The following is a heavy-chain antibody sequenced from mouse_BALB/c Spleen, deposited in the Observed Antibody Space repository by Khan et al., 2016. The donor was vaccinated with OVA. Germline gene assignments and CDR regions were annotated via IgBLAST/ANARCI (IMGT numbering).Heavy chain of an antibody. CDR1: GYSITTNYA. Sequence: VQLVESGPGLVKPSQSLSLTCTVTGYSITTNYAWNWIRQFPGNKLEWMGYISYSGSTNYNPYLKSRISITRDTSKNQFFLQLNSVTTEDTATYYCARGNYYGYYFDYWGQGTTLTVSA. CDR3: ARGNYYGYYFDY. CDR2: ISYSGST. D-gene: IGHD1-1*01. V-gene: IGHV3-2*02. J-gene: IGHJ2*01.